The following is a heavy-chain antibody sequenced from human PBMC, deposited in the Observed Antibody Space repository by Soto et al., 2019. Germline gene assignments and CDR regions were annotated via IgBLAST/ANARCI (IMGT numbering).Heavy chain of an antibody. D-gene: IGHD6-13*01. CDR3: ARPQFLNSHRQQLDV. CDR1: GDLFTTYW. CDR2: IYPGDCDT. J-gene: IGHJ6*01. V-gene: IGHV5-51*01. Sequence: HGEALKISCKASGDLFTTYWIGWVRQMPGKDLGWMGIIYPGDCDTRYSPCFEGQGTISVDTSISTAYLQGSGAQASDNTIYHYARPQFLNSHRQQLDVPGQGTTVTVSS.